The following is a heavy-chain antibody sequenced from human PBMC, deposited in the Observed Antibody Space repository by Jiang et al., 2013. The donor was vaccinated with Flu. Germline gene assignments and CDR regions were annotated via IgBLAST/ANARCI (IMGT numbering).Heavy chain of an antibody. D-gene: IGHD3-10*01. Sequence: FSSYAISWVRQAPGQGLEWMGGIIPIFGTANYAQKFQGRVTITADESTSTAYMELSSLRSEDTAVYYCARDLTAPQLRGDDYWGQGTLVTVSS. CDR3: ARDLTAPQLRGDDY. CDR2: IIPIFGTA. V-gene: IGHV1-69*01. CDR1: FSSYA. J-gene: IGHJ4*02.